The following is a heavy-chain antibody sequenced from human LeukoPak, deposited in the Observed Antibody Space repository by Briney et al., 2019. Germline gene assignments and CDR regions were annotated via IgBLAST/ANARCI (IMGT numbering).Heavy chain of an antibody. Sequence: GGSLRLSCAASGFTFSNYWMSWVRQAPGKGLVWVSRINSDGSSTSYADSVKGRFTISGDNAKNSLYLQMNSLRAEDTAVYYCARDRTIGYCSSTSCYGHSDYWGQGTLVTVSS. D-gene: IGHD2-2*01. CDR2: INSDGSST. J-gene: IGHJ4*02. V-gene: IGHV3-74*01. CDR1: GFTFSNYW. CDR3: ARDRTIGYCSSTSCYGHSDY.